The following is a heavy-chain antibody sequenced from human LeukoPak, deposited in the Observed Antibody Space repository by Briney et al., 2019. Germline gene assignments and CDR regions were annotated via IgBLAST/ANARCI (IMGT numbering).Heavy chain of an antibody. D-gene: IGHD2-8*01. V-gene: IGHV3-30*18. CDR2: ISYDGSNK. Sequence: GGSLRLSCAASGFTFSSSGMHWVRQAPGKGLEWLAVISYDGSNKYYADSVKGRFTFSRDNSKNTLYLQMNSLRAEDTAVYYCAKEYCSNSVCHSLDYWGQGTLVTVSS. CDR1: GFTFSSSG. CDR3: AKEYCSNSVCHSLDY. J-gene: IGHJ4*02.